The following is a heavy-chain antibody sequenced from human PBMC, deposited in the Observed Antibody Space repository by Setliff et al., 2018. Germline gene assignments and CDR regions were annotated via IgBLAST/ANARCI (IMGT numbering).Heavy chain of an antibody. Sequence: GGSLRLSCAASGFTFDDYGMHWVRQAPGKGLEWVSSISSSSSYIYYADSVKGRFTISRDNAKKSLYLQMNSLRAEDTAVYYCACPDILTGLSDYWGQGTLVTVSS. J-gene: IGHJ4*02. CDR2: ISSSSSYI. CDR1: GFTFDDYG. CDR3: ACPDILTGLSDY. D-gene: IGHD3-9*01. V-gene: IGHV3-21*01.